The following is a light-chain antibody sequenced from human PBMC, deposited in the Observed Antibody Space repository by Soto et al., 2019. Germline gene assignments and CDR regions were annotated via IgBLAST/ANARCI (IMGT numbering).Light chain of an antibody. V-gene: IGLV2-14*03. CDR3: SSSAPESTYV. CDR2: DVT. J-gene: IGLJ1*01. Sequence: QSVLTQPASVSGSPGQSITISCAGTSGDIGGYNYVSWYQQHPGKAPKLIIFDVTDRPSGVSDRFSGSKSGNTASLTISGLRPGDEADYYCSSSAPESTYVFGTGTKVTVL. CDR1: SGDIGGYNY.